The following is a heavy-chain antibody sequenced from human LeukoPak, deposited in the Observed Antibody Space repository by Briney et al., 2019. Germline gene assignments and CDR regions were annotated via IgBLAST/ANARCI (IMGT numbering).Heavy chain of an antibody. V-gene: IGHV3-66*01. CDR2: IYSGGST. CDR1: GFTVSSNY. J-gene: IGHJ4*02. CDR3: AREQQLVLGFDY. D-gene: IGHD6-13*01. Sequence: GGSLRLSCAASGFTVSSNYMSWVRQAPGEGLEWVSVIYSGGSTYYADSVKGRFTISRDNSKNTLYLQMNSLRAEDTAVYYCAREQQLVLGFDYWGQGTLVTVSS.